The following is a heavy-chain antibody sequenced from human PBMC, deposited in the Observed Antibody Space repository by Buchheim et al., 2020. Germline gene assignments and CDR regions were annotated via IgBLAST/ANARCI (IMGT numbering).Heavy chain of an antibody. J-gene: IGHJ6*02. V-gene: IGHV3-30*18. CDR2: ISYDGSNK. Sequence: QVQLVESGGGVVQPGRSLRLSCAASGFTFSSYGMHWVRQAPGKGLEWVAVISYDGSNKYYADSVKGRFTISRDNSKKTLYLQMNSLRAEDTAVYYCAKLVAEIYNQLGERDYYYYYGMDVWGQGTT. D-gene: IGHD1-1*01. CDR3: AKLVAEIYNQLGERDYYYYYGMDV. CDR1: GFTFSSYG.